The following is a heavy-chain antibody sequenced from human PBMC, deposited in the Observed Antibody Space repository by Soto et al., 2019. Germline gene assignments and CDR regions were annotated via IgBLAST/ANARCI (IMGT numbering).Heavy chain of an antibody. CDR3: TRALFQHWFDP. V-gene: IGHV3-49*04. CDR2: IRSKAYGGTT. CDR1: GFTFGDYA. J-gene: IGHJ5*02. Sequence: GGSLRLSCTASGFTFGDYAMIWVRQAPGKGLEWVGFIRSKAYGGTTEYAASVKGRFTISRDDSKSIAYLQMNSLKTEDTAVYYCTRALFQHWFDPWGQGTLVTVSS. D-gene: IGHD3-10*01.